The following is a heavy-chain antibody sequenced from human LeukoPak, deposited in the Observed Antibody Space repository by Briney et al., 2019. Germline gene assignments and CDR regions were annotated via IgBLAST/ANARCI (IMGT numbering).Heavy chain of an antibody. V-gene: IGHV4-39*01. D-gene: IGHD2-2*01. CDR3: ARIIVWKFDP. CDR1: GGSISSSSYY. J-gene: IGHJ5*02. Sequence: SETLSLTCTVSGGSISSSSYYWGWIRQPPGKGLEWIGSIYYSGSTYYNPSLKSRVTISVDTSKNQFSLKLSSVTAADTAVYYCARIIVWKFDPWGQGTLVTVSP. CDR2: IYYSGST.